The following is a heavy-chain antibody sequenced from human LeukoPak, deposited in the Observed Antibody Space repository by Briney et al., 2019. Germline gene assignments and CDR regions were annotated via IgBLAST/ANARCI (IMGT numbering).Heavy chain of an antibody. Sequence: RASVKVSCKASGYTFTGYYMHWVRQAPGQGLEWMGWINPNSGGTNYAQKFQGRVTMTRDTSISTAYMELSRLRSDDTAVYYCARARLGKRNVGAGWFGPWGQGTLVTVSS. CDR1: GYTFTGYY. CDR3: ARARLGKRNVGAGWFGP. J-gene: IGHJ5*02. D-gene: IGHD1-26*01. CDR2: INPNSGGT. V-gene: IGHV1-2*02.